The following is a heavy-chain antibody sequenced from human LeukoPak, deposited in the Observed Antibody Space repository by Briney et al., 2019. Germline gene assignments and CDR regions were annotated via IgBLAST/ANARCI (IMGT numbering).Heavy chain of an antibody. D-gene: IGHD5-12*01. J-gene: IGHJ4*02. CDR3: ARGSSDHTRMATPFAY. CDR2: TIPIFGTA. V-gene: IGHV1-69*13. Sequence: GASVKVSCKASGYTFTGYYMHWVRQAPGQGPEWMGGTIPIFGTAKYGQKLQGRVTITADESTNTAYMELSRQKSEDTTIYSCARGSSDHTRMATPFAYWGQGSLVTVSS. CDR1: GYTFTGYY.